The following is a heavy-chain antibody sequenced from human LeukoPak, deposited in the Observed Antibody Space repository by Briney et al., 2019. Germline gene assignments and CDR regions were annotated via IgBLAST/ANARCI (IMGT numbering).Heavy chain of an antibody. V-gene: IGHV4-59*01. Sequence: PSETLSLTCTVSGGSISSNYWSWIRQPPGKGLEWIGYIYYSGSTNYNPSLKSRVTISVDTSKNQFSLKLSSVTAADTAVYYCARDAVVTPDAFDIWGQGTMVTVSS. CDR2: IYYSGST. J-gene: IGHJ3*02. D-gene: IGHD4-23*01. CDR3: ARDAVVTPDAFDI. CDR1: GGSISSNY.